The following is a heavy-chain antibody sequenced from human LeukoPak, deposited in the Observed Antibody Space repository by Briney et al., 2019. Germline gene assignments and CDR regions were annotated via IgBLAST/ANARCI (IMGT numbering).Heavy chain of an antibody. CDR2: IFGSGGSA. CDR3: AKTTTGYSSGRYPAWPIDY. CDR1: GFTFGSYA. D-gene: IGHD2-15*01. J-gene: IGHJ4*02. V-gene: IGHV3-23*01. Sequence: GGSLRLSCAASGFTFGSYAMYWVRQAPGKGLEWVSGIFGSGGSAHYADSVKGRFTISRDNPKNTVYLQMDSLRVEDTAIHYCAKTTTGYSSGRYPAWPIDYWGQGTLVTVSS.